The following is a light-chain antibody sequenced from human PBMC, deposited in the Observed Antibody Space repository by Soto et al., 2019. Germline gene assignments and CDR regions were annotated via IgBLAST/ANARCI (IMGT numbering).Light chain of an antibody. J-gene: IGLJ2*01. CDR2: ENN. CDR3: QSYDSDFVV. V-gene: IGLV6-57*04. Sequence: NFMLTQPHSVSESPGKTLSISRTRSSGSIANNYVQWYQQRPGSAPTTVIYENNQRLSGVPDRFSGSTDGSSNSASLTISGLQTEDEADYYCQSYDSDFVVFGGGTQLTVL. CDR1: SGSIANNY.